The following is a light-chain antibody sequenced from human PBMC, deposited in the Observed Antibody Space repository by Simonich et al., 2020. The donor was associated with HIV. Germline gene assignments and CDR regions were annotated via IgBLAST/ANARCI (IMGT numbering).Light chain of an antibody. CDR1: QSVLYSSNNKNY. J-gene: IGKJ2*01. CDR3: QKYNSAPYT. Sequence: DIAMTQSPDSLAVSLGERATINCKSSQSVLYSSNNKNYLAWYQQKPGQPPKLLIYWASTRESGVPDRFSGSGSGTDFTLTISSLQPEDVATYYCQKYNSAPYTFGQGTKLEIK. V-gene: IGKV4-1*01. CDR2: WAS.